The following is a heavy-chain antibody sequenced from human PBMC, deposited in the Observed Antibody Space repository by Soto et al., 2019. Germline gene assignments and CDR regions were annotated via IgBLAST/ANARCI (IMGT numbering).Heavy chain of an antibody. CDR2: IYYSGST. V-gene: IGHV4-30-4*01. Sequence: PSETLSLTXTVSGGSISSGDYYWSWIRQPPGKGLEWIGYIYYSGSTYYNPSLKSRVTISVDTSKNQFSLKLSSVTAADTAVYYCARDRFLEWLSHGMDVWGQGTTVTVSS. CDR1: GGSISSGDYY. J-gene: IGHJ6*02. CDR3: ARDRFLEWLSHGMDV. D-gene: IGHD3-3*01.